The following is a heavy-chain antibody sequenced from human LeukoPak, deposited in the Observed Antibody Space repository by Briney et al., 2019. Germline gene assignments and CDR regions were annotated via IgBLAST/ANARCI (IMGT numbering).Heavy chain of an antibody. CDR1: GFTFSNYA. CDR3: ASMKGYCSGGSCYVADY. Sequence: GGSLRLSCAASGFTFSNYAISWVRQAPGKGLEWVAVIWYDGSNKYYADSVKGRFTISRDNSKNTLYLQMNSLRAEDTAVYYCASMKGYCSGGSCYVADYWGQGTLVTVSS. D-gene: IGHD2-15*01. CDR2: IWYDGSNK. V-gene: IGHV3-33*08. J-gene: IGHJ4*02.